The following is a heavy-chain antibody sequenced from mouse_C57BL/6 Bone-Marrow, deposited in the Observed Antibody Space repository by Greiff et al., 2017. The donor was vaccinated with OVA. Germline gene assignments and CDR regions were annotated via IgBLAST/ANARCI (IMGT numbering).Heavy chain of an antibody. CDR1: GYAFSSSW. J-gene: IGHJ3*01. D-gene: IGHD3-2*02. V-gene: IGHV1-82*01. CDR3: AYGRQLRLQAWFAY. Sequence: QVQLQQSGPELVKPGASVKIPCKASGYAFSSSWMNWVKQRPGKGLEWIGRIYPGDGDTNYNGKFKGKATLTADKSSSTAYMQLSGLTSEDSAVYFGAYGRQLRLQAWFAYWGQGTLVTVSA. CDR2: IYPGDGDT.